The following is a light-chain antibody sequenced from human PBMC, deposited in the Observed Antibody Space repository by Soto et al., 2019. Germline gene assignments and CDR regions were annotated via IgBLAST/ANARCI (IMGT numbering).Light chain of an antibody. CDR2: AAS. J-gene: IGKJ2*01. CDR3: HQYGSSPNT. CDR1: QSVIGSY. V-gene: IGKV3-20*01. Sequence: EIVLTQSPDTLSLSPGERATLSCRACQSVIGSYLAWYQQKPGQAPRLLIYAASSRAPGIPDRFSGSGSGTDFTLTISRLEPEDFVLYYCHQYGSSPNTFGQGTKLEIK.